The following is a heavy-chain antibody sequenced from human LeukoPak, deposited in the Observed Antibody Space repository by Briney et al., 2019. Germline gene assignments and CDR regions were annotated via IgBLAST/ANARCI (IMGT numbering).Heavy chain of an antibody. D-gene: IGHD6-19*01. CDR1: GGTFSSYA. V-gene: IGHV1-69*13. CDR3: ARDPTGYSSGWYIDRAPDWAFDI. J-gene: IGHJ3*02. CDR2: IIPIFGTA. Sequence: SVKVSCKASGGTFSSYAISWVRQAPGQGLEWMGGIIPIFGTANYAQKFQGRVTITADESTSTAYMELSSLRPEDTAVYYCARDPTGYSSGWYIDRAPDWAFDIWGQGTMVTVSS.